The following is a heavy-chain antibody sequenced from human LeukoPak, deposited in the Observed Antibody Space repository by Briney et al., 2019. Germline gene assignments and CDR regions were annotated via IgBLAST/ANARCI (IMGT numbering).Heavy chain of an antibody. V-gene: IGHV4-4*02. D-gene: IGHD3-10*01. Sequence: SETLSLTCAVSGGSISSSNWWRWVRQPPGKGLEWIGEIYHSGSTNYNPSLKSRVTISVDKSKNQFSLKLSSVTAADTAVYYCARDWTPSLLAKTGDYFDYWGQGTLVTVSS. CDR1: GGSISSSNW. J-gene: IGHJ4*02. CDR2: IYHSGST. CDR3: ARDWTPSLLAKTGDYFDY.